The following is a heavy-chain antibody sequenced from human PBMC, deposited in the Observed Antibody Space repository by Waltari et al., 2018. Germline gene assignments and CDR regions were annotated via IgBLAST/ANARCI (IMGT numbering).Heavy chain of an antibody. CDR3: ARVYQGYCSGTSCYSYGFDI. J-gene: IGHJ3*02. CDR1: GYSISSGYY. CDR2: SYHTGGT. V-gene: IGHV4-38-2*01. D-gene: IGHD2-2*02. Sequence: QVQLQESGPGLVKPSETLSLTCAVSGYSISSGYYWGWIRQPPGRGLDWIGFSYHTGGTFYNPSLNSRVIISVDTSENQFALKLSSVTAADTAVYYCARVYQGYCSGTSCYSYGFDIWGQGTMVTVSS.